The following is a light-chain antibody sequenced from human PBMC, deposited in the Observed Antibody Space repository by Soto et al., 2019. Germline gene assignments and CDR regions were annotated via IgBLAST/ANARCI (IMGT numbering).Light chain of an antibody. Sequence: QSALTQPASVSESPGQSITISCTGTSSDVGGYDYVSWYQQHPGKAPKLMIYDVSNRPSGVSNRFSGSKSGNTASLTFSGLQAEDEADYYCSSYTSSSTVVFGGGTKLTVL. CDR2: DVS. V-gene: IGLV2-14*01. CDR1: SSDVGGYDY. CDR3: SSYTSSSTVV. J-gene: IGLJ2*01.